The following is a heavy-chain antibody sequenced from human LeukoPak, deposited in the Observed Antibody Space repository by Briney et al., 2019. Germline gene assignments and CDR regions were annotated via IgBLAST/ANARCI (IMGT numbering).Heavy chain of an antibody. CDR3: AKDRRGYSYGYAFDY. V-gene: IGHV3-30*18. Sequence: QSGGSLRLSCAASGFTFSSYGMHWVRQVPGKGLEWVAVISYDGSNKYYADSVKGRFTISRDNSKNTLYLQMNSLRAEDTAVYYCAKDRRGYSYGYAFDYWGQGTLVTVSS. CDR2: ISYDGSNK. D-gene: IGHD5-18*01. CDR1: GFTFSSYG. J-gene: IGHJ4*02.